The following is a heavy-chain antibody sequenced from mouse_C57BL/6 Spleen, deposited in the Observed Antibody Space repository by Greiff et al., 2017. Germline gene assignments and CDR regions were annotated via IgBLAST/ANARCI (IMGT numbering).Heavy chain of an antibody. V-gene: IGHV1-42*01. J-gene: IGHJ2*01. D-gene: IGHD1-1*01. CDR3: ARIPYYYGSSYFDY. CDR2: INPSTGGT. Sequence: VQLQQSGPELVKPGASVKISCKASGYSFTGYYMNWVKQSPEKSLGWIGEINPSTGGTTYNQKFKAKATLTVDKSSSTAYMQLKSLTSEDSAVYYCARIPYYYGSSYFDYWGQGTTLTVSS. CDR1: GYSFTGYY.